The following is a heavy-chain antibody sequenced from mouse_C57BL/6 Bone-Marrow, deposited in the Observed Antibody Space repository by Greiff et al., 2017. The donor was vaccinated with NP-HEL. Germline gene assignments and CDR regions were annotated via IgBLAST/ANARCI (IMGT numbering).Heavy chain of an antibody. V-gene: IGHV1-9*01. Sequence: VQLQQSGAELMKPGASVKLSCKATGYTFTGYWIEWVKQRPGHGLEWIGEILPGSGSTNYNEQFKGKAPFTADTSSNTAYMQLSSLTTEDSASYYCATLYSNYGAWFAYWGQGTLVTVSA. J-gene: IGHJ3*01. CDR2: ILPGSGST. CDR3: ATLYSNYGAWFAY. D-gene: IGHD2-5*01. CDR1: GYTFTGYW.